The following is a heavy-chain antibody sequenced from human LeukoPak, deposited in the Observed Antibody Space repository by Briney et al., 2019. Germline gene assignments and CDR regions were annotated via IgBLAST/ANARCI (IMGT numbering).Heavy chain of an antibody. CDR3: AMLVLSGSGWYIDY. CDR2: ISSSGSTI. J-gene: IGHJ4*02. V-gene: IGHV3-11*01. Sequence: GGSLRLSCAASGFTFSDYYMSWIRQAPGKGLEWVSYISSSGSTIYYADSVKGRFTISRDNAKNSLYLQMNSLRAEDTAVYYCAMLVLSGSGWYIDYWGQGTLVTVSS. D-gene: IGHD6-19*01. CDR1: GFTFSDYY.